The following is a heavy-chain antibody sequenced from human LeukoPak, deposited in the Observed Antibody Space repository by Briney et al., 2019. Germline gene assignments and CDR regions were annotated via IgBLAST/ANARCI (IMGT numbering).Heavy chain of an antibody. CDR1: GGSFSGCY. J-gene: IGHJ5*02. D-gene: IGHD3-22*01. V-gene: IGHV4-34*01. CDR2: INHSGST. Sequence: SETLSLTCAVYGGSFSGCYWSWIRQPPGKGLEWIGEINHSGSTNYNPSLKSRVTISVDTSKNQFSLKLSSVTAADTAVYYCAREGQDYYDSSGYYNWFDPWGQGTLVTVSS. CDR3: AREGQDYYDSSGYYNWFDP.